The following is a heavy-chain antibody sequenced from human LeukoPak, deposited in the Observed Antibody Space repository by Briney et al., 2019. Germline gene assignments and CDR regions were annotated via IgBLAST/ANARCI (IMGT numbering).Heavy chain of an antibody. Sequence: PGGSLRLSCAASGFTFSSYSMNWVRQAPGKGLEWVSSISSSSSYIYYADSVKGRFTISRDNAKNSLCLQMNSLRAEDTAVYYCARDRGYSGYDLALGGTPADYWGQGTLVTVSS. CDR2: ISSSSSYI. CDR3: ARDRGYSGYDLALGGTPADY. V-gene: IGHV3-21*01. J-gene: IGHJ4*02. D-gene: IGHD5-12*01. CDR1: GFTFSSYS.